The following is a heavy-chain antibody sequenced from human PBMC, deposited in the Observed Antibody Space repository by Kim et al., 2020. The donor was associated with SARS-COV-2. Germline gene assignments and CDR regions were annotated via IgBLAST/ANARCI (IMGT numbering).Heavy chain of an antibody. Sequence: SETLSLTCTVSGGSISSYYWSWIRQPPGKGLEWIGYIYYSGSTNYNPSLKSRVTISVDTSKNQFSLKLSSVTAADTAVYYCARQMRSAYCGGDCYFGDNWFDPWGQGTLVTVSS. J-gene: IGHJ5*02. CDR1: GGSISSYY. CDR2: IYYSGST. V-gene: IGHV4-59*13. D-gene: IGHD2-21*01. CDR3: ARQMRSAYCGGDCYFGDNWFDP.